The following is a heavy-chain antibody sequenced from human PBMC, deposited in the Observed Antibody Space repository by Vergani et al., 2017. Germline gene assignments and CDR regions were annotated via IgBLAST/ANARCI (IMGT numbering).Heavy chain of an antibody. CDR1: GGTFSSYA. CDR3: ARGGCSGGSCYSPADY. Sequence: QVQLVQSGAEVKKPGSSVKVSCKASGGTFSSYAISWVRQAPGQGLEWMGGIIPIFGTANYAQKFQGRVSITADEATSTAYMELSSLRSEDTAVYYCARGGCSGGSCYSPADYWGQGTLVTVSS. J-gene: IGHJ4*02. CDR2: IIPIFGTA. D-gene: IGHD2-15*01. V-gene: IGHV1-69*01.